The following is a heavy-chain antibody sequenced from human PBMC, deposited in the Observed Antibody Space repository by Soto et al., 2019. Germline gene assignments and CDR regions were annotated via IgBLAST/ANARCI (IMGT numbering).Heavy chain of an antibody. CDR1: GGSIGSYY. Sequence: QVQLQESGPGLVKPSETLSLTCTVSGGSIGSYYWSWIRQPPGKGLEWIGYIYYSGSTNYNPSLKSRVTISVDTSKNHFSLKLSSVTAADTAVYYCARGIRFLEWLSPYYFDYWGQGTLVTVSS. J-gene: IGHJ4*02. V-gene: IGHV4-59*01. CDR3: ARGIRFLEWLSPYYFDY. D-gene: IGHD3-3*01. CDR2: IYYSGST.